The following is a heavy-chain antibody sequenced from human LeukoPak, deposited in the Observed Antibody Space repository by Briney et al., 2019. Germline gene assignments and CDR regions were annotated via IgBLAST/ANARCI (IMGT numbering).Heavy chain of an antibody. CDR3: ARRAMGYGSGPISHWYFDL. CDR2: ISSSSSYT. D-gene: IGHD3-10*01. J-gene: IGHJ2*01. CDR1: GSTFSDYY. V-gene: IGHV3-11*06. Sequence: GGSLRLSCAASGSTFSDYYMSWIRQAPGKGLEWVSYISSSSSYTNYADSVKGRFTISRDNAKNSLYLQMNSLRAEDTAVYYCARRAMGYGSGPISHWYFDLWGRGTLVTVSS.